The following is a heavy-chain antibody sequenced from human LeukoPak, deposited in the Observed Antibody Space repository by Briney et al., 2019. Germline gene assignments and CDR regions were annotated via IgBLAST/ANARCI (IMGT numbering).Heavy chain of an antibody. J-gene: IGHJ4*02. Sequence: ASVKVSCKVSGYSVIELSMHWVRQTPGKGLEWMGGFDPEDAKTIYAPKFQGRVTMTEDTSTDTAYMELSSLRSEDTAVYYCATEAPFDYWGQGTLVTVSS. V-gene: IGHV1-24*01. CDR1: GYSVIELS. CDR2: FDPEDAKT. CDR3: ATEAPFDY.